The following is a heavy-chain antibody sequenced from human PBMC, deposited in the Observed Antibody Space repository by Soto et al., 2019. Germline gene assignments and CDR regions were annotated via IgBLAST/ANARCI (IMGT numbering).Heavy chain of an antibody. J-gene: IGHJ6*02. Sequence: TGGSLRLSCAASGFRFDDYNMHWVRQGPGKGLEWVSFISWNGANTFYADSVKGRFTISRDSSKKSVPLQINSLRAEDTAVYYCAKDSYGSGTDYFYGMDVRGQGTTVTVSS. CDR2: ISWNGANT. CDR3: AKDSYGSGTDYFYGMDV. V-gene: IGHV3-43*01. CDR1: GFRFDDYN. D-gene: IGHD3-10*01.